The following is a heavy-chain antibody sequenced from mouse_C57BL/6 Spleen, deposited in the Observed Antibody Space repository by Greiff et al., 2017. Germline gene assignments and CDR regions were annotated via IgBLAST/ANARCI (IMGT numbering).Heavy chain of an antibody. V-gene: IGHV14-1*01. CDR1: GFNIKDYY. J-gene: IGHJ4*01. D-gene: IGHD2-1*01. CDR2: IDPEDGDT. Sequence: EVKLQQSGAELVRPGASVKLSCTASGFNIKDYYMHWVKQRPEQGLEWIGRIDPEDGDTEYAPKFQGKATMTADTSSNTAYLQLSSLTSEDTAVYYCTSNGNYPSYAMDYWGQGTSVTVSS. CDR3: TSNGNYPSYAMDY.